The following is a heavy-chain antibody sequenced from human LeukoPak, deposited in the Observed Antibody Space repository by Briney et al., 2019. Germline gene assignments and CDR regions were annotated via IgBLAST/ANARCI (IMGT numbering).Heavy chain of an antibody. CDR3: ARDGSSSGYCTGD. Sequence: GGSLRLSCAASGFTFSSYSMNWVRQAPGKGLEWVSSISSSSSYIYYADLVKGRFTISRDNAKNSLYLQMNSLRAEDTAVYYCARDGSSSGYCTGDWGQGTLVTVSS. V-gene: IGHV3-21*01. D-gene: IGHD3-22*01. CDR2: ISSSSSYI. CDR1: GFTFSSYS. J-gene: IGHJ4*02.